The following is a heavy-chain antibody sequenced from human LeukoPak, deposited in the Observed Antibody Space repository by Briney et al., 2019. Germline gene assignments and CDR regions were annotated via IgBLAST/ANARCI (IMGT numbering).Heavy chain of an antibody. CDR3: ARDRNTDFWSGYYTNYCDY. CDR2: IKQDGSEK. D-gene: IGHD3-3*01. V-gene: IGHV3-7*01. Sequence: PGGSLRLSCAASGFTLSTYWMNWVRQAPGKGLEWVATIKQDGSEKYYVDSVKGRFTISRDNAKNSLYLQMNSLRAEDTAVYYCARDRNTDFWSGYYTNYCDYWGRGTLVTVS. J-gene: IGHJ4*02. CDR1: GFTLSTYW.